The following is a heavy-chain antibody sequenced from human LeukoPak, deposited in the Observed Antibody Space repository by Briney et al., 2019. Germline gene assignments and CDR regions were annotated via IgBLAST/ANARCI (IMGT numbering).Heavy chain of an antibody. V-gene: IGHV3-33*01. CDR2: IWYDGSNK. Sequence: GGSLRLSCAASGFTFSSYGMHWVRQAPGKGLEWVAVIWYDGSNKYYADSVKGRFTISRDNSKNTLYLQMNSLRAEDTAVYYCARGYSYGYISYFDYWGQGTPVTVSS. CDR3: ARGYSYGYISYFDY. D-gene: IGHD5-18*01. J-gene: IGHJ4*02. CDR1: GFTFSSYG.